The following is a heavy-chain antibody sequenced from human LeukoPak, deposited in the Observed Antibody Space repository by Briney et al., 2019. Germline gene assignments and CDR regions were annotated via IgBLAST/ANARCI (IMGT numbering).Heavy chain of an antibody. D-gene: IGHD6-13*01. V-gene: IGHV3-48*03. Sequence: GGSLRLSCAASGFTFSSYEMNWVRQAPGKGLEWVSYIISSGSTIYYADSVKGRFTISRDNAKNSLYLQMNSLRAEDTAVYYCARDNRGSAAAGQRWFDPWGQGTLVTVSS. CDR2: IISSGSTI. CDR3: ARDNRGSAAAGQRWFDP. J-gene: IGHJ5*02. CDR1: GFTFSSYE.